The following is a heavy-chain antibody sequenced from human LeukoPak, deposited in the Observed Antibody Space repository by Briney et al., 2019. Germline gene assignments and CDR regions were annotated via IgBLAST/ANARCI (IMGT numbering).Heavy chain of an antibody. J-gene: IGHJ4*02. CDR2: INHSGST. CDR1: GGSFSGYY. CDR3: ARREDYFDY. V-gene: IGHV4-34*01. Sequence: SETLSLTCAVYGGSFSGYYWGWIRQPPGKGLEWIGEINHSGSTNYNPSLKSRVTISVDTSKNQFPLKLSSVTAADTAVYYCARREDYFDYWGQGTLVTVSS. D-gene: IGHD1-26*01.